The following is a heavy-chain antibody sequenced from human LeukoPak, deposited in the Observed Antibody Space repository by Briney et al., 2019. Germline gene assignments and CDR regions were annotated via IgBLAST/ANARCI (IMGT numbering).Heavy chain of an antibody. V-gene: IGHV4-31*03. J-gene: IGHJ4*02. CDR1: GGSISSGGYY. Sequence: SQTLSPTCTVSGGSISSGGYYWCWIRQHPGKGLEWIGYIYYSGSTYYNPSLKSRVTLSVDTSKNQFSLKLSSVTAADTAVYYCAREVVVAGKGGFDYWGQGTLVTVSS. CDR2: IYYSGST. CDR3: AREVVVAGKGGFDY. D-gene: IGHD6-19*01.